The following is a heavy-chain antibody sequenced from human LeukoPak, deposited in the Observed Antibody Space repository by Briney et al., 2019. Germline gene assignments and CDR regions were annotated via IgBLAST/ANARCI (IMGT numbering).Heavy chain of an antibody. D-gene: IGHD2-15*01. CDR1: GGSVNSRDHY. CDR2: IYYTGNT. CDR3: ARGLSAIVY. J-gene: IGHJ4*02. V-gene: IGHV4-61*08. Sequence: PSETLSLTCLVSGGSVNSRDHYWSWIRQPPGKGLEWIGYIYYTGNTNYNPSLTSRVTISVDTSKNQFSLKLSSVTAADTAVYYCARGLSAIVYWGQGTLVTVSS.